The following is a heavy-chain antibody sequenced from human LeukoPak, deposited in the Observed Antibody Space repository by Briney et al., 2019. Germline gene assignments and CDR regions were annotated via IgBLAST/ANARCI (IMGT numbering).Heavy chain of an antibody. CDR3: ARHITYYDILTGYPFVAFDI. V-gene: IGHV4-59*08. D-gene: IGHD3-9*01. CDR2: IYYSGST. Sequence: SETLSLTCTVSGGSISSYYWSWIRQPPGKGLEWIGYIYYSGSTNYNPSLKSRVTISVDTSKNQFSLKLSSVTAADTAVYYCARHITYYDILTGYPFVAFDIWGQGTMVTVSS. CDR1: GGSISSYY. J-gene: IGHJ3*02.